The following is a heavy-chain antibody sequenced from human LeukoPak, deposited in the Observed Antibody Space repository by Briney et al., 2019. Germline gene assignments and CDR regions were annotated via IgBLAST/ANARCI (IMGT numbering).Heavy chain of an antibody. V-gene: IGHV1-69*02. J-gene: IGHJ4*02. CDR2: IIPILGIA. Sequence: ASVKVSCKASGYTFTGYYMHWVRQAPGQGLEWMGRIIPILGIANYAQKFQGRVTITADKSTSTAYMELSSLRSEDTAVYYCARLYSSGWPIDYWGQGTLVTVSS. CDR3: ARLYSSGWPIDY. CDR1: GYTFTGYY. D-gene: IGHD6-19*01.